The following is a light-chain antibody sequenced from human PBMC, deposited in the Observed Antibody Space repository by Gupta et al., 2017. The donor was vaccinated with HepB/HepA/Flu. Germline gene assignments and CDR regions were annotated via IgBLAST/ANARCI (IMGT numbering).Light chain of an antibody. J-gene: IGKJ4*01. CDR2: KAS. CDR3: HQYNSYSLT. CDR1: QSIIDW. V-gene: IGKV1-5*03. Sequence: DIQMTQSPSTLSASVGDRVTITCRASQSIIDWLAWYQQKPGKAPKLLIYKASSLESGVPSRFSGSGSGTEFTLTISSLQPYDFATYYCHQYNSYSLTFGGGTKVDIK.